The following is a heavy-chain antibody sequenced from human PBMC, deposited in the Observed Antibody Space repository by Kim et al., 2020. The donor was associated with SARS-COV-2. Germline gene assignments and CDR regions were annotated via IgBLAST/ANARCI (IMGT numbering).Heavy chain of an antibody. CDR3: AGPVGRRFIAAAPYYF. D-gene: IGHD6-13*01. V-gene: IGHV4-39*01. CDR1: GGSISSSSYY. CDR2: IYYSGST. Sequence: SETLSLTCTVSGGSISSSSYYWGWIRQPPGKGLEWIGSIYYSGSTYYNPSLKSRVTISVDTSKNQFSLKLSPVTAADTAVYYCAGPVGRRFIAAAPYYF. J-gene: IGHJ4*01.